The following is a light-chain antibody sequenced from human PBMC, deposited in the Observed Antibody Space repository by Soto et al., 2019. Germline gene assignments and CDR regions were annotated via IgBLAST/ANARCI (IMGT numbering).Light chain of an antibody. J-gene: IGKJ4*01. Sequence: DIQMTQSPSSLSASLGDRVTITCRASQGIGVYLAWFQQKPGKVPKLLIYAASTLQSGVPSRFSGSGSGTEFTLTISSLQPEDFATYYCQKDNSAPLTFGGGTKVEIK. V-gene: IGKV1-27*01. CDR2: AAS. CDR3: QKDNSAPLT. CDR1: QGIGVY.